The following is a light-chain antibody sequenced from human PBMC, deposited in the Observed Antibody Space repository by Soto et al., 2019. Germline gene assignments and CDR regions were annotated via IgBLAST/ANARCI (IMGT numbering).Light chain of an antibody. Sequence: EIVVMQSPATLSVSPGERVTLSCRTSQSVNSNLAWYQQKPGQAPRLLIYGASSRATGIPARFSGSGSGTEFTLTITSLQSEDFAVYYCQQYNSWPRTFGQGTKVDIK. J-gene: IGKJ1*01. CDR1: QSVNSN. CDR3: QQYNSWPRT. CDR2: GAS. V-gene: IGKV3-15*01.